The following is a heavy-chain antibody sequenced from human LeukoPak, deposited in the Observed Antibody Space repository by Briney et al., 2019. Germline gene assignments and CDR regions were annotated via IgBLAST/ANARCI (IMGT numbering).Heavy chain of an antibody. CDR2: ISGSGGST. CDR3: AKDLSGANSDFPNWYFDL. Sequence: GGTLRLSCAASGFSFSSYGMSWVRQAPGKGLEWVSAISGSGGSTYYADSVKGRFTISRDNSKNTLYLQMNSLRAEDTAVYYCAKDLSGANSDFPNWYFDLWGRGTLVTVSS. D-gene: IGHD4-23*01. J-gene: IGHJ2*01. V-gene: IGHV3-23*01. CDR1: GFSFSSYG.